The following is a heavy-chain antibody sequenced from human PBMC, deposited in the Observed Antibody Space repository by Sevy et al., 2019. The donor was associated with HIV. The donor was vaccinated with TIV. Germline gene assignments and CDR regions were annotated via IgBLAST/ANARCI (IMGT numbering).Heavy chain of an antibody. Sequence: GGSLRLSCAASGFTFSSYGMHRVRQAPGKGLEWVAVISYDGSNKYYGDSVKGRVTISRENSKNTVYLQMNSLRDEDKAVYYCAKDWYYYDSSNYYFDAFDIWGQGTVVTVSS. V-gene: IGHV3-30*18. CDR3: AKDWYYYDSSNYYFDAFDI. J-gene: IGHJ3*02. CDR2: ISYDGSNK. CDR1: GFTFSSYG. D-gene: IGHD3-22*01.